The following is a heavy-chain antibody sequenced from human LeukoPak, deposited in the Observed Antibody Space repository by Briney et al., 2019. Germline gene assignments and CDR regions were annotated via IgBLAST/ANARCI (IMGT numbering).Heavy chain of an antibody. CDR2: IYYSGST. CDR1: GGTISSYY. D-gene: IGHD5-24*01. Sequence: PSETLSLTCTVSGGTISSYYWSWIRQPPGKGLEWIGYIYYSGSTNYNHSLKSRVTISVDTSKNHFSLKLSSVTAADTAVYYCAIQGYNSYFDYWGQGTLVTVSS. J-gene: IGHJ4*02. CDR3: AIQGYNSYFDY. V-gene: IGHV4-59*01.